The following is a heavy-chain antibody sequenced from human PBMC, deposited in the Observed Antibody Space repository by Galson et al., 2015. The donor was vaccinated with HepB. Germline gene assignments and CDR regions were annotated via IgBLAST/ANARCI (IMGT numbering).Heavy chain of an antibody. CDR1: GFTFSSYW. CDR3: ARATIAVAGRGNWFDP. Sequence: SLRLSCAASGFTFSSYWMSWVRQAPGKGLEWVANIKQDGSEKYYVDSVKGRFTISRDNAKNSLYLRMNSLRAEDTAVYYCARATIAVAGRGNWFDPWGQGTLVAVSS. D-gene: IGHD6-19*01. J-gene: IGHJ5*02. CDR2: IKQDGSEK. V-gene: IGHV3-7*03.